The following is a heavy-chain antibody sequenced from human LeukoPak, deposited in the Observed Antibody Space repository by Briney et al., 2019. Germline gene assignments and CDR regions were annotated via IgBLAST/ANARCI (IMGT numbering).Heavy chain of an antibody. Sequence: SETLSLTCTVSGASMTSYHWFWIRQPPGKGLEWIGHIFYTGSTTYNPSLKSRLTISIDTSKNQFSLWLTSVTAADTAMYYCARYGTTWYAIDSWGQGTLVTVSS. CDR1: GASMTSYH. CDR2: IFYTGST. CDR3: ARYGTTWYAIDS. J-gene: IGHJ4*02. V-gene: IGHV4-59*08. D-gene: IGHD6-13*01.